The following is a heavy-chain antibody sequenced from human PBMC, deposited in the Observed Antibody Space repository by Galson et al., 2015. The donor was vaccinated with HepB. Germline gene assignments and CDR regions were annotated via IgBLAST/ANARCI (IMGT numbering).Heavy chain of an antibody. CDR3: AKGGDYGSGTREIDY. D-gene: IGHD3-10*01. CDR1: GFSFSRYA. V-gene: IGHV3-23*01. J-gene: IGHJ4*02. Sequence: SLRLSCAASGFSFSRYAMAWVRQTPGKGLEWFSSISASGGTPNYTDSVKGRFTISRDNAKNTLSLQMYSLRDEDTAVYYCAKGGDYGSGTREIDYWGQGTLVTVSS. CDR2: ISASGGTP.